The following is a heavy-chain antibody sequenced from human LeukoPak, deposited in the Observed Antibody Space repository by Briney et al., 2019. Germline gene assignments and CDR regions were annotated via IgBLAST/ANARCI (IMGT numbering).Heavy chain of an antibody. Sequence: GASVKVSCKASGYTFTSYAMHWVRQAPGQRLEWMGWINAGNGNTKYSQKFQARVTITRDTSASTAYMELSSLRSEDTAVYYCARDGVMVRGGGLGYWGQGTLVTVSS. CDR2: INAGNGNT. CDR3: ARDGVMVRGGGLGY. D-gene: IGHD3-10*01. CDR1: GYTFTSYA. V-gene: IGHV1-3*01. J-gene: IGHJ4*02.